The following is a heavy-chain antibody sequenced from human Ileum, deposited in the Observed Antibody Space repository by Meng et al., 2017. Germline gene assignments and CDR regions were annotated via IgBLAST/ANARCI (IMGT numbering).Heavy chain of an antibody. CDR2: TYYRYKWYS. Sequence: QLQLHTSGPGLVKLPPTLSLACAVSGVSVSSNIAAWNWIRQSPLRGLEWLGRTYYRYKWYSDYAVSVKSRISITPDTSKNQFSLQMNSVTPEDTAVYYCASGSGSLDYWGPGTLVTVSS. V-gene: IGHV6-1*01. J-gene: IGHJ4*02. D-gene: IGHD3-3*01. CDR1: GVSVSSNIAA. CDR3: ASGSGSLDY.